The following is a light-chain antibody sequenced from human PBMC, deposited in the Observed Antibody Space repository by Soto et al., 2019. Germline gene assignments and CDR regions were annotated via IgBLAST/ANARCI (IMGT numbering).Light chain of an antibody. CDR3: QQYNASPLT. J-gene: IGKJ3*01. CDR1: QSLNTNS. CDR2: AAS. Sequence: EIVLTQSPGTLSLSPGERATLSCRASQSLNTNSLAWYQQKPGQTPSLLIYAASTRDTDIPDRFIGSGSGTDFALTITRLEPEDFALYYCQQYNASPLTFGPGTKLDVK. V-gene: IGKV3-20*01.